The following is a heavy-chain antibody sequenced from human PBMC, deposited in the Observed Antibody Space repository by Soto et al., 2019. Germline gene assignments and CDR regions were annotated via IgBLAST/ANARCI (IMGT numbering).Heavy chain of an antibody. CDR2: IYYSGST. CDR3: ATTAPVLTHNWFDS. V-gene: IGHV4-30-4*01. Sequence: SETLSLTCTVSGGSISSGDYYWSWIRQPPGKGLEWIGYIYYSGSTYYNPSLKSRVTISVDTSRNQFSLKLSSVTAADTAVYYCATTAPVLTHNWFDSWGQGTLVTVSS. CDR1: GGSISSGDYY. J-gene: IGHJ5*01.